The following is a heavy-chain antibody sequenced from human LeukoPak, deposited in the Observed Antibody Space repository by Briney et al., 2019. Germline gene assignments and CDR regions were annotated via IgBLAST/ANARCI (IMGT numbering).Heavy chain of an antibody. CDR3: ARERTYSGYDLSWFDP. J-gene: IGHJ5*02. V-gene: IGHV3-23*01. Sequence: QPGGSLRLSCAASGFTFSNYAMSWVRQAPGKGLEWVSVISGSGGRTYYADSVKGRFTISRDNAKNTLYLQMNSLRAEDTAVYYCARERTYSGYDLSWFDPWGQGTLVTVSS. D-gene: IGHD5-12*01. CDR1: GFTFSNYA. CDR2: ISGSGGRT.